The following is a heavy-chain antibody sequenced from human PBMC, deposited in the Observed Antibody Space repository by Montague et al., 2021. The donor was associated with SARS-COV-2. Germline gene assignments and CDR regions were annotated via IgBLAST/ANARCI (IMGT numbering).Heavy chain of an antibody. CDR1: GGSVKSAYHY. CDR2: IYSTGHS. D-gene: IGHD6-13*01. V-gene: IGHV4-61*03. Sequence: SETLSLTCSVSGGSVKSAYHYWTWIRQPPGEGLEWVVFIYSTGHSNYNPSLKSRLTISLDTSSNDFSLKLPSLTTADTAIYFCARVAATGMFDYFDTWGQGTLVTVSS. J-gene: IGHJ5*02. CDR3: ARVAATGMFDYFDT.